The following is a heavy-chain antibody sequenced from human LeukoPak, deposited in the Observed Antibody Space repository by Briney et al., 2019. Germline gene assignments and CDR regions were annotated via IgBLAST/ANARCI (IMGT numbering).Heavy chain of an antibody. V-gene: IGHV3-23*01. D-gene: IGHD2-2*01. CDR2: ICGSGDTT. Sequence: GGSLRPSCPASRFTFSTFAMSWVRQAPGQGLEWVSSICGSGDTTYYTGSVKGRFTISRDNSKNALYLQMSSLRAEDTAVYYCAKSQRNDQQVVQRIDYWGQGTLVTVSS. J-gene: IGHJ4*02. CDR1: RFTFSTFA. CDR3: AKSQRNDQQVVQRIDY.